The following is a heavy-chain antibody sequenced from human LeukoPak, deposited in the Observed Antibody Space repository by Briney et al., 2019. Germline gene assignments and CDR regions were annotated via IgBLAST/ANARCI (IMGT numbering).Heavy chain of an antibody. J-gene: IGHJ4*02. V-gene: IGHV1-2*06. CDR3: ASVGRMTTVTTSDRDFDY. D-gene: IGHD4-17*01. CDR1: GYTFTGYY. Sequence: GASVKVSCKASGYTFTGYYMHWVRQAPRQGLEWMGRINPNSGGTNYAQKFQGRVTMTRDTSISTAYMELSRLRSDDTAVYYCASVGRMTTVTTSDRDFDYWGQGTLVTVSS. CDR2: INPNSGGT.